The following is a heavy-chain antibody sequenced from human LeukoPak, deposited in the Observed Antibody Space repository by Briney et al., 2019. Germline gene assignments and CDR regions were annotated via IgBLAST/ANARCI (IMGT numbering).Heavy chain of an antibody. J-gene: IGHJ3*02. D-gene: IGHD3-22*01. Sequence: GGSLRLPCAASGFTFSSYGMHWVRRAPGKGLEWVAFIRYDGSNKYYADSVKGRFTISRDNSKNTLYLQMNSLRAEDTAVYYCAKDRVGITMIVVVPIDAFDIWGQGTMVTVSS. CDR2: IRYDGSNK. CDR3: AKDRVGITMIVVVPIDAFDI. V-gene: IGHV3-30*02. CDR1: GFTFSSYG.